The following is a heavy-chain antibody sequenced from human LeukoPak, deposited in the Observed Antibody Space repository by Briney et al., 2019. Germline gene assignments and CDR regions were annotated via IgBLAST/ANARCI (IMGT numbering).Heavy chain of an antibody. Sequence: GGSLRFSCAASGFTFSSYGMPWVRQAPGKGLEWVAVIWYDGSNKYYADSVKGRFTISRDNSKNTLYLQMNSLRAEDTAVYYCARADTYYYDSSGYSAIDYWGQGTLVTVSS. V-gene: IGHV3-33*01. CDR2: IWYDGSNK. D-gene: IGHD3-22*01. CDR3: ARADTYYYDSSGYSAIDY. CDR1: GFTFSSYG. J-gene: IGHJ4*02.